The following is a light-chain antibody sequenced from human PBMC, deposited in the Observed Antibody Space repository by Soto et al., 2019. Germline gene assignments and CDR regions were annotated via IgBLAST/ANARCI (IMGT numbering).Light chain of an antibody. Sequence: DIQMTQSPSSLSASVGDRVTITCRASQGISSYLVWYQQRQGRAPKLLMYDASSLLSGVPSRFSGSGSGTDFTLTISSRQPEDFATYYCQQSYRTPYTFGHGTKLETK. V-gene: IGKV1-39*01. CDR2: DAS. CDR3: QQSYRTPYT. J-gene: IGKJ2*01. CDR1: QGISSY.